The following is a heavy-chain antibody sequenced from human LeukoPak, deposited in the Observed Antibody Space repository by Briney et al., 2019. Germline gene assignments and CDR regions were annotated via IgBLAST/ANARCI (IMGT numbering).Heavy chain of an antibody. CDR3: ASTNDDGSPLWFGDTTHDY. CDR1: GGSICSFY. CDR2: IYTSGST. V-gene: IGHV4-4*07. D-gene: IGHD3-10*01. Sequence: SETLSLTCTVSGGSICSFYWRWLRQPAGKGLEGCGRIYTSGSTNYNPSLKSRVTMSVDTSKNQFSLKLSSVTAADTAVYYCASTNDDGSPLWFGDTTHDYWGQGTLVTVSS. J-gene: IGHJ4*02.